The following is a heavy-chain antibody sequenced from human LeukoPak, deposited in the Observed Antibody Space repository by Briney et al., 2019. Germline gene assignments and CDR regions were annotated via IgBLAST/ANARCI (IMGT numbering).Heavy chain of an antibody. D-gene: IGHD6-19*01. CDR2: IYYSGNT. V-gene: IGHV4-39*01. J-gene: IGHJ5*02. Sequence: SETLSLTCTVSGGSTSSSSDYWGWIRQPPGKGLEWIGSIYYSGNTYYNPSLKSRVTIFVDTSKNQFSLKLSSVTAADTAVYYCARHHRQWLPPNWFDPWGQGTLVTVSS. CDR1: GGSTSSSSDY. CDR3: ARHHRQWLPPNWFDP.